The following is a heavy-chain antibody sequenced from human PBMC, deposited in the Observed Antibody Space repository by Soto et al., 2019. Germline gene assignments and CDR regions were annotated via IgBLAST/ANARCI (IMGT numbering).Heavy chain of an antibody. CDR1: GGSFSGYY. V-gene: IGHV4-34*01. D-gene: IGHD4-4*01. CDR3: ARGNDFYSNYGYYYYGMDV. J-gene: IGHJ6*02. Sequence: TLSLTCAVYGGSFSGYYWSWIRQPPGKGLEWIGEINHSGSTNYNPSLKSRVTISVDTSKNQFSLKLSSVTAADTAVYYCARGNDFYSNYGYYYYGMDVRGQRTTVTVSS. CDR2: INHSGST.